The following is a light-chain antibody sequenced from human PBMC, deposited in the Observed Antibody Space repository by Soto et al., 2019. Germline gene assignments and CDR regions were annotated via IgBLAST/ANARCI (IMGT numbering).Light chain of an antibody. V-gene: IGKV2-28*01. CDR1: QSLLHSNGYYY. CDR3: MQALQTPPT. Sequence: DIVMTQSPLSLPVTPGEPASISCRSSQSLLHSNGYYYLDWYLQKPGQSPQLLIYLGSNRASGVPDRLSGSGSGTDFTLNISRVEDEDVGVYYCMQALQTPPTFGQGTKVEIK. J-gene: IGKJ1*01. CDR2: LGS.